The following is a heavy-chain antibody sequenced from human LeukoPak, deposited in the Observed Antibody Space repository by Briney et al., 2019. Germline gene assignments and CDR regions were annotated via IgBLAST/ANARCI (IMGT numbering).Heavy chain of an antibody. CDR2: IIPILGIA. D-gene: IGHD4-17*01. Sequence: ASVKVSCKASGGTFSSYAISWVRQAPGQGLEWMGRIIPILGIANYAQKFQGRVTITADKSTSTAYMELSSLRSEDTAVYYCARGHEALYGEAWFDPWGQGTLVTVSS. CDR1: GGTFSSYA. V-gene: IGHV1-69*04. CDR3: ARGHEALYGEAWFDP. J-gene: IGHJ5*02.